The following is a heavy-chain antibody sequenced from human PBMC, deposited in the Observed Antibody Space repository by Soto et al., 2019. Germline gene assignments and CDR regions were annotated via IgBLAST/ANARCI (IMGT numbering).Heavy chain of an antibody. CDR1: GGSISSSSYY. V-gene: IGHV4-39*02. D-gene: IGHD3-22*01. Sequence: QLQLQESGPGLVKPSETLSLTCTVSGGSISSSSYYWGWIRQPPGKGLEWIGSIYYSGSTYYNPSLKSRVTIPVDTSKNQFALKLSSVTAADTAVYYCAREDYYDSSGYTIDYWGRGTLVTVSS. CDR3: AREDYYDSSGYTIDY. CDR2: IYYSGST. J-gene: IGHJ4*02.